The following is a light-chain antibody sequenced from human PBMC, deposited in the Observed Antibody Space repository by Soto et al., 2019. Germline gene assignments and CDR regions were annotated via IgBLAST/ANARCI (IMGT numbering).Light chain of an antibody. CDR2: GAS. CDR1: QSVSSN. V-gene: IGKV3-15*01. J-gene: IGKJ1*01. CDR3: QQYNNWPPMWT. Sequence: EIVMTHSPATLSVSPGERATLSCRASQSVSSNLAWYQQKPGQAPRLLIYGASTRATGIPARFSGSGSGTEFTLTISSLQSEDFAVYYCQQYNNWPPMWTFGQGTKVDIK.